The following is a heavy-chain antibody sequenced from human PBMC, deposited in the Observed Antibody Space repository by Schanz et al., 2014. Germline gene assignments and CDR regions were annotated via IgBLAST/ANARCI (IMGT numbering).Heavy chain of an antibody. V-gene: IGHV1-46*03. J-gene: IGHJ4*02. CDR2: INPSGGGT. Sequence: QVQLVQSGAEVKKPGASVKVSCKASGYTFVSYSMHWVRQAPGQGLEWMGIINPSGGGTSYALRFQDRVTVTRDTSRSTVYMELSSLRAEDTAMYYCARAPTAYCSDTSCIGTPFDYWGQGTLVTVSS. CDR3: ARAPTAYCSDTSCIGTPFDY. CDR1: GYTFVSYS. D-gene: IGHD2-2*01.